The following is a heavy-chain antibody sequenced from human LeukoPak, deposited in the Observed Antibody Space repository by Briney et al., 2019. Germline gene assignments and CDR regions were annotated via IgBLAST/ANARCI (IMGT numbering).Heavy chain of an antibody. Sequence: GGSPRLSCVASGFTFSSYSMNWVRQAPGKGLEWVSYISGSSGTIYYADSVKGRFTISRDNAKNPLYLQMNSLRAEDTAVYYCARRSEFGVLYYMDIWGKGTTVTVSS. D-gene: IGHD3-16*01. J-gene: IGHJ6*03. CDR1: GFTFSSYS. V-gene: IGHV3-48*01. CDR2: ISGSSGTI. CDR3: ARRSEFGVLYYMDI.